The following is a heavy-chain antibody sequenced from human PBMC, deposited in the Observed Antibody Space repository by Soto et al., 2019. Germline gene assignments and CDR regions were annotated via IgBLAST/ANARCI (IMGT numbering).Heavy chain of an antibody. CDR1: GYTFTSYG. V-gene: IGHV1-18*01. J-gene: IGHJ4*02. Sequence: ASVKVSCKASGYTFTSYGISWVRQAPGQGLEWMGWISAYNGNTNYAQKLQGRVTMTTDTSTSTAYMELRSLRSDDTAVYYCARDRVSITIFGVGYPDFDYWGQGTLVTVSS. D-gene: IGHD3-3*01. CDR3: ARDRVSITIFGVGYPDFDY. CDR2: ISAYNGNT.